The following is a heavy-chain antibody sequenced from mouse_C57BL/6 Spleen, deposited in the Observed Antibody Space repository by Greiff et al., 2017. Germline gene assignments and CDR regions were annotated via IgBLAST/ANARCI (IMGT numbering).Heavy chain of an antibody. J-gene: IGHJ1*03. Sequence: VQLQQPGAELVRPGTSVKLSCKASGYTFTSYWMHWVKQRPGKGLEWIGVIHPSDSDTNYNQKFKGKATLTVDTSSSTAYRQLSSLTSEDSAVYYCARTLNYYSSSPYWYFDVWGTGTTVTVSA. CDR1: GYTFTSYW. D-gene: IGHD1-1*01. CDR2: IHPSDSDT. CDR3: ARTLNYYSSSPYWYFDV. V-gene: IGHV1-59*01.